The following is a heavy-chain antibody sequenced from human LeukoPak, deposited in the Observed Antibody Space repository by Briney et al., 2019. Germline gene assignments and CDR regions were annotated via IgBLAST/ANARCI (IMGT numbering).Heavy chain of an antibody. Sequence: ASVKVSCKASGYTFTSYYMHWVRQAPGQGLEWMGIINPSGGSTSYAQKFQGRVTITTDESTSTAYMELSSLRSEDTAVYYCASSSPLLHDAFDIWGQGTMVTVSS. J-gene: IGHJ3*02. D-gene: IGHD6-13*01. CDR1: GYTFTSYY. CDR3: ASSSPLLHDAFDI. CDR2: INPSGGST. V-gene: IGHV1-46*01.